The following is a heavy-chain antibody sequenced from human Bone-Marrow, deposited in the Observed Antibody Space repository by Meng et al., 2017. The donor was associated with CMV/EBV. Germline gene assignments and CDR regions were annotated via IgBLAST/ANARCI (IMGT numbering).Heavy chain of an antibody. CDR2: ISGSGGST. CDR3: AKSSAAVSYDFWSGSGRWFDP. J-gene: IGHJ5*02. CDR1: GFTFSSYW. D-gene: IGHD3-3*01. V-gene: IGHV3-23*01. Sequence: GESLKISCAASGFTFSSYWMHWVRQAPGKGLEWVSAISGSGGSTYYADSVKGRFTISRDNSKNTLYLQMNSLRAEDTAVYYCAKSSAAVSYDFWSGSGRWFDPWGQGTLVTVSS.